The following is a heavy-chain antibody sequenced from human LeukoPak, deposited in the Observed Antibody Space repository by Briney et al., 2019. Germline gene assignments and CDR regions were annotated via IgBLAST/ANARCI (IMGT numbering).Heavy chain of an antibody. CDR1: GGSISSYY. Sequence: PSETLSLTCTVSGGSISSYYWSWIRQPAGKGLEWIGRIYTSGSNNYNPSLKSRVTMSVDTSKNQFSLKLSSVTAADTAMYYCAREVADYGGYYYYYYMDVWGKGTTVTISS. V-gene: IGHV4-4*07. D-gene: IGHD4-23*01. CDR3: AREVADYGGYYYYYYMDV. J-gene: IGHJ6*03. CDR2: IYTSGSN.